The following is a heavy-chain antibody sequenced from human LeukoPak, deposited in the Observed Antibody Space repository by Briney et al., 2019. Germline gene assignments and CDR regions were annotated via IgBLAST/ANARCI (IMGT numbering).Heavy chain of an antibody. Sequence: PSETLSLTCTVSGYSISSGYYWGWIRQPPGKGLEWIGSIYHSGSTYYNPSLKSRVTISVDTSKNQFSLKLSSVTAADTAAYYCARGIAAGTYYFDYWGQGTLVTVSS. CDR1: GYSISSGYY. V-gene: IGHV4-38-2*02. CDR2: IYHSGST. D-gene: IGHD6-13*01. J-gene: IGHJ4*02. CDR3: ARGIAAGTYYFDY.